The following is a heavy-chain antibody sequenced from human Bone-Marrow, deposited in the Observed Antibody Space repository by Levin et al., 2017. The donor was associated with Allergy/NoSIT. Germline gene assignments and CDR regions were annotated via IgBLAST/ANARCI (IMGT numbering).Heavy chain of an antibody. CDR2: IYSGGST. Sequence: GGSLRLSCAASGFTVSSNYMSWVRQAPGKGLEWVSVIYSGGSTYYADSVKGRFTISRDNSKNTLYLQMNSLRAEDTAVYYCARGHSGSYENFDYWGQGTLVTVSS. J-gene: IGHJ4*02. D-gene: IGHD1-26*01. CDR1: GFTVSSNY. V-gene: IGHV3-66*01. CDR3: ARGHSGSYENFDY.